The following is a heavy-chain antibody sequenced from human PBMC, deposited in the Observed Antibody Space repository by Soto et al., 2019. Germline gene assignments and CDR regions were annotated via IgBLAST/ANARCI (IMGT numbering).Heavy chain of an antibody. V-gene: IGHV3-7*03. Sequence: PGWSLRLSCSASVFAISEYWMSWFRQAPGEGLEWVANIGQDGYEKHYLDSVRGRFTISRDNARNSLYLYVNSLRADDSAVYYCTRGTDLRFCTGYSCPGIDVWGPGTTVTVSS. D-gene: IGHD2-8*02. J-gene: IGHJ6*02. CDR3: TRGTDLRFCTGYSCPGIDV. CDR2: IGQDGYEK. CDR1: VFAISEYW.